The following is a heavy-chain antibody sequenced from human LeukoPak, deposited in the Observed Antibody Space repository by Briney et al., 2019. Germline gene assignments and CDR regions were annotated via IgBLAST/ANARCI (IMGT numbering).Heavy chain of an antibody. CDR3: AGVAGLDY. J-gene: IGHJ4*02. CDR1: GGSFSGYY. CDR2: INHSGST. V-gene: IGHV4-34*01. Sequence: PSETLSLTCAVYGGSFSGYYWSWIRQPPGKGLEWIGEINHSGSTNYNPSLKSRVTISVDTSKNQFSLKLSSVTAADTAVYYCAGVAGLDYWGQGTLVTVSS. D-gene: IGHD6-19*01.